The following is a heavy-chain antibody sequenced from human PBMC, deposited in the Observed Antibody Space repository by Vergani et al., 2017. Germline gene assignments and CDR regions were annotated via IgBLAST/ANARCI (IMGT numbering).Heavy chain of an antibody. J-gene: IGHJ3*02. V-gene: IGHV4-34*01. CDR3: ARDSLIRYFDWLWPSDAFDI. D-gene: IGHD3-9*01. Sequence: QVQLQQWGAGLLKPSETLSLTCAVYGGSLSGYNWSWIRQPPGKGLEWIGEINHSGSTNYNPSLKSRVTISVDTSKNQFSLKLSSVTAADTAVYYCARDSLIRYFDWLWPSDAFDIWGQGTMVTVSS. CDR1: GGSLSGYN. CDR2: INHSGST.